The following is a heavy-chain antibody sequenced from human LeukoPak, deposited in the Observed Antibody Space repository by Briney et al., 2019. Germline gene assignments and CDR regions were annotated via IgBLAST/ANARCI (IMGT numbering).Heavy chain of an antibody. CDR1: GFTFSSYE. J-gene: IGHJ4*02. CDR3: AKDGGGDQWLVKGN. CDR2: ISSSGSTI. Sequence: GGSLRLSCAASGFTFSSYEMNWVRQAPGKGLEWVSYISSSGSTIYYADSVKGRFTISRDNAKNSLYLQMNSLRAEDTAVYYCAKDGGGDQWLVKGNWGQGTLVTVSS. V-gene: IGHV3-48*03. D-gene: IGHD6-19*01.